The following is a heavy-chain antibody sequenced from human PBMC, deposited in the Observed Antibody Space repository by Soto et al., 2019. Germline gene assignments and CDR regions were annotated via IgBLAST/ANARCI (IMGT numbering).Heavy chain of an antibody. Sequence: PSETLSLTCTVSGGSISSSSYYWGWIRQPPGKGLEWIGSIYYSGSTYYNPSLKSRVTISVDTSKNQFSLNLSSVTAADTAVYYCARQTYTTTWPFDYWGQGTQVTVSS. CDR3: ARQTYTTTWPFDY. D-gene: IGHD6-13*01. CDR2: IYYSGST. CDR1: GGSISSSSYY. J-gene: IGHJ4*02. V-gene: IGHV4-39*01.